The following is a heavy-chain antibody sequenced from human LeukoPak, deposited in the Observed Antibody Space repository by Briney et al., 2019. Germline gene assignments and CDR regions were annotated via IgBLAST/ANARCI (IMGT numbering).Heavy chain of an antibody. V-gene: IGHV1-18*04. CDR1: GYTFTGYY. D-gene: IGHD3-22*01. CDR2: ISAYNGNA. Sequence: GASVKVSCKASGYTFTGYYMHWVRQAPGQGLEWMGWISAYNGNANYAQKLQGRVTMTTDTSTSTAYMELRSLRSDNTAVYYCARGIYYYDSSGYYGPHFDYWGQGTLVTVSS. J-gene: IGHJ4*02. CDR3: ARGIYYYDSSGYYGPHFDY.